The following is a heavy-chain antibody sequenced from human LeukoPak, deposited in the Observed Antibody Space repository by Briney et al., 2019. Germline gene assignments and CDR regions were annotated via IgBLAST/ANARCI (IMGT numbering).Heavy chain of an antibody. V-gene: IGHV1-18*01. J-gene: IGHJ4*02. CDR2: ISAYNGNT. Sequence: ASVTVSRKASGGTFSSYAISWVRQAPGQGLEWMGWISAYNGNTNYAQKLQGRVTMTTDTSTSTAYMELRSLRSDDTAVYYCARDGYCSSTSCYGNFDYWGQGTLVTVSS. CDR1: GGTFSSYA. CDR3: ARDGYCSSTSCYGNFDY. D-gene: IGHD2-2*03.